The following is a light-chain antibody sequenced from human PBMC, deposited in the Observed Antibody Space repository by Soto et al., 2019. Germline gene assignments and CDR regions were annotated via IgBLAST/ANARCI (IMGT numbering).Light chain of an antibody. V-gene: IGLV2-14*01. CDR1: SSDVGGYNY. J-gene: IGLJ2*01. CDR3: SSYTSSSTPL. Sequence: QSVLTQPASVSGSPGQSITISCTGTSSDVGGYNYVSRYQQHPGKAPKLMIYEVSNRPSGVSNRFSGSKSGNTASLTISGLQAEDEADYYCSSYTSSSTPLFGGGTKLTVL. CDR2: EVS.